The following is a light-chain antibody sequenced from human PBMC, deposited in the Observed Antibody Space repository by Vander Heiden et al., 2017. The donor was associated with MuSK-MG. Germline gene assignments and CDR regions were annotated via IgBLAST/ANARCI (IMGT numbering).Light chain of an antibody. CDR1: QSLLHTNGFNY. J-gene: IGKJ4*01. CDR2: LNS. Sequence: DIVMTQSPLSLPVTPGEPASISCRSSQSLLHTNGFNYLDWYVQKPGQSPQLLIYLNSIRAPGVPDRFSVSGSGTDFALKISMVDAEDVRVYYCRQALQTPFTFGGGTKVDLK. V-gene: IGKV2-28*01. CDR3: RQALQTPFT.